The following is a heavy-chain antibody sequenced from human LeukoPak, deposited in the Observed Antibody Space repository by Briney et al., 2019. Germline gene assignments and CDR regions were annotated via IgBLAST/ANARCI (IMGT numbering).Heavy chain of an antibody. V-gene: IGHV1-69*05. CDR2: IIPIFGTA. J-gene: IGHJ4*02. D-gene: IGHD6-13*01. CDR1: GGTFSSYA. CDR3: ASYSSSLRAFDY. Sequence: SVKVSCKASGGTFSSYAISWVRQAPGQGLEWMGGIIPIFGTANYAQKFQGRVTITTDESTSTAYMELSGLRSEDTAVYYCASYSSSLRAFDYWGQGTLVTVSS.